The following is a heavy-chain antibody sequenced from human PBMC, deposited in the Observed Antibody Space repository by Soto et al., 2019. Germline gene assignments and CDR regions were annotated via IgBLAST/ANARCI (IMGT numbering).Heavy chain of an antibody. D-gene: IGHD6-19*01. CDR3: VKRSGQSNGWGAFDI. Sequence: EVQLLESGGGLVQPGGSLRVSCAASGFTFRSYAMCWVRQAPRKGLEWLSSLGGSGDSTYYADSVKGRFTISRDNSKNTVDLQMNSLRAEDTAVYYCVKRSGQSNGWGAFDIWGQGAMVTVSS. CDR2: LGGSGDST. V-gene: IGHV3-23*01. J-gene: IGHJ3*02. CDR1: GFTFRSYA.